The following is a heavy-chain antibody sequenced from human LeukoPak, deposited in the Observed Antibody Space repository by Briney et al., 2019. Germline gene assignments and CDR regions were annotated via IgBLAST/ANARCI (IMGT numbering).Heavy chain of an antibody. Sequence: GGSLRLSCAASGFTFSSCWMHWVRQVPGKGLVWVARINPGGSSITYADSAKGRFTVSRDNAKNTLYLQMDSLRAEDTGVYYCARSNQADDYWGRGTLVTVSS. V-gene: IGHV3-74*01. CDR3: ARSNQADDY. D-gene: IGHD1-14*01. J-gene: IGHJ4*02. CDR2: INPGGSSI. CDR1: GFTFSSCW.